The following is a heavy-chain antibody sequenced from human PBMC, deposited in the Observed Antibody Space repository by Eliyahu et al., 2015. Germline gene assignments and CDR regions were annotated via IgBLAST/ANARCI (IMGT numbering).Heavy chain of an antibody. V-gene: IGHV3-7*02. J-gene: IGHJ4*02. D-gene: IGHD6-19*01. CDR1: GFXLRGAW. Sequence: EVQLVESGGGLVQPGGSLRLSCAASGFXLRGAWXSWVRQAPGKGLEWVANIKQDGSEEYYVDSVRGRFTISRDNAENSLYLQMNSLRTEDTAVYYCAVTKQWLVLGPNYWGQGTLVTVSS. CDR3: AVTKQWLVLGPNY. CDR2: IKQDGSEE.